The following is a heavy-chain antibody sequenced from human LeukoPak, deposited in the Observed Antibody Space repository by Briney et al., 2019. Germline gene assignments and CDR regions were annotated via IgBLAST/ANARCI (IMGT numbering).Heavy chain of an antibody. D-gene: IGHD4-23*01. CDR2: INTDGSST. Sequence: GGSLRLSCGASGFTLSSYWMHWVRQAPGKGLVWVSRINTDGSSTDYADSVKGRFTMSRDNAKNTLYLQMNSLRAEDTAVYYCARDYSGSDDDYWGQGTLVTVSS. V-gene: IGHV3-74*01. CDR1: GFTLSSYW. J-gene: IGHJ4*02. CDR3: ARDYSGSDDDY.